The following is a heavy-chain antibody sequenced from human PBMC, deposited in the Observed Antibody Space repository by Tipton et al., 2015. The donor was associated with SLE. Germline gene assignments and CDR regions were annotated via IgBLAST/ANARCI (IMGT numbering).Heavy chain of an antibody. D-gene: IGHD2-2*01. J-gene: IGHJ6*02. V-gene: IGHV3-48*03. CDR1: GFTFGSYE. Sequence: SLRLSCAASGFTFGSYEMIWVRQAPGKGLEWISYISSSGGTIFNAGSVKGRFTISRDNAKNSLYLQMNSLRAEDTAVYYCARRTCPSSSCYGMDVWGQGTTVTVSS. CDR2: ISSSGGTI. CDR3: ARRTCPSSSCYGMDV.